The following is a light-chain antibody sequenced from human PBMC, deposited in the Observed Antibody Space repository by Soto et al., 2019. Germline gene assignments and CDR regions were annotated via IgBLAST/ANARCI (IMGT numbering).Light chain of an antibody. J-gene: IGKJ3*01. Sequence: EIVLTQSPGSLSLSPGERATLSCRASDSVANNYLAWYQQKPGQAPRLLIYGASSRATDIPGRFSGSGSGTDFTLTISRLEPEDFAMYYCQQYGRSPGLFTFGPGTKVDSK. CDR2: GAS. CDR3: QQYGRSPGLFT. CDR1: DSVANNY. V-gene: IGKV3-20*01.